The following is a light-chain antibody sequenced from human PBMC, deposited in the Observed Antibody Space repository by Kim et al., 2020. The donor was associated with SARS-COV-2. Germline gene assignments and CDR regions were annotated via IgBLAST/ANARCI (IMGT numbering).Light chain of an antibody. CDR2: DVG. J-gene: IGLJ1*01. CDR1: SSDVGIYPY. V-gene: IGLV2-14*03. Sequence: QSALAQPASVSGSPGQSITISCTGTSSDVGIYPYVSWYQQHPDKAPKVLIYDVGSRPSGVSNRFSGSKSGNTASLTISGLLPDDEAEYYCASYTTSFTYVFGSGTKVTVL. CDR3: ASYTTSFTYV.